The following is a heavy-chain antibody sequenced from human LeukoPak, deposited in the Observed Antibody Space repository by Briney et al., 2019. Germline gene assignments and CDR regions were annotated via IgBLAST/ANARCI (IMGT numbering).Heavy chain of an antibody. CDR3: ARQYRQSDNWFDP. CDR1: GYSFTTYW. Sequence: KPGESLKISCKGSGYSFTTYWIGWVRQMPGKGLEWMGIIYPGDSDTTYSPSFQGQVTISVDKSISTAYLQWSSLKASGTAMYYCARQYRQSDNWFDPWGQGTLVTVSS. D-gene: IGHD3-16*02. V-gene: IGHV5-51*01. J-gene: IGHJ5*02. CDR2: IYPGDSDT.